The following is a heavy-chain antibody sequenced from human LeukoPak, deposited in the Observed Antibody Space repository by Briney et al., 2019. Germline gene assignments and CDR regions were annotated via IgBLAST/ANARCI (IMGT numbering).Heavy chain of an antibody. CDR2: ISSSSSYI. Sequence: NPGGSLRLSCAASGFTFSRYSMNWVRQAPGKGLEWVSSISSSSSYIYYADSVKGRFTISRDNSKNTLSLQMNSLRLEDAANYFCARDGGMATVLDWFFDLWGRGTLVTVSS. V-gene: IGHV3-21*01. J-gene: IGHJ2*01. CDR1: GFTFSRYS. CDR3: ARDGGMATVLDWFFDL. D-gene: IGHD5-24*01.